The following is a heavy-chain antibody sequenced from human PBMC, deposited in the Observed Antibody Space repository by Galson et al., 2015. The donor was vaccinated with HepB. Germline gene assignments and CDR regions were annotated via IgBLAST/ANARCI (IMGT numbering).Heavy chain of an antibody. Sequence: SVKVSCKASGGTFSSYAISWVRQAPGQGLEWMGGIIPIFGTANYAQKFQGRVTITADESTSTAYMELSSLRSEDTAVYYCARQATFGGVIDGFDYWGQGTLVTVSS. CDR3: ARQATFGGVIDGFDY. V-gene: IGHV1-69*13. J-gene: IGHJ4*02. D-gene: IGHD3-16*02. CDR2: IIPIFGTA. CDR1: GGTFSSYA.